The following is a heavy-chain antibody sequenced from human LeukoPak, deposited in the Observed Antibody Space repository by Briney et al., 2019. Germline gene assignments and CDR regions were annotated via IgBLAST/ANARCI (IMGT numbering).Heavy chain of an antibody. V-gene: IGHV3-30*19. CDR1: GFSLGDYG. Sequence: QPGGSLSLSCTASGFSLGDYGMHWVRQAPGKGLEWVSLISYDGGNINYADSVKGRFTISRDNSKDTLYLQMSSLRAEDTAVYYCARDPPFTSGWAQNLFDYWGQGSLVTVSS. D-gene: IGHD6-19*01. CDR2: ISYDGGNI. CDR3: ARDPPFTSGWAQNLFDY. J-gene: IGHJ4*02.